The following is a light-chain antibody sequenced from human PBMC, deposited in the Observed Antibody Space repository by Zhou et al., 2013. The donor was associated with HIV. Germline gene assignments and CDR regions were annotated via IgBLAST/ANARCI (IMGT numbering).Light chain of an antibody. Sequence: IVMTQTPLSLSVTPGQPASLSCTSSQSLVHTDGKTYVYWYLQKPGQPPRLLIYEVSNRFSGVPDRFSGSGAGTDFTLQISRVEADDTGVYYCMQGLQIPRTFGQGTKVEIK. V-gene: IGKV2D-29*01. J-gene: IGKJ1*01. CDR3: MQGLQIPRT. CDR1: QSLVHTDGKTY. CDR2: EVS.